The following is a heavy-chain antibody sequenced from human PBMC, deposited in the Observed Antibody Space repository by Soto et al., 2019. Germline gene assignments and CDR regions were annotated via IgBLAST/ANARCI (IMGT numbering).Heavy chain of an antibody. V-gene: IGHV4-4*07. J-gene: IGHJ4*02. CDR1: GGSISRYY. D-gene: IGHD6-13*01. Sequence: QVQLQESGPGLVRPSETLSLICNISGGSISRYYWSWIRQPAGKGLEWIGRMFASGSTNYNPSFKGRVTLSLDPSKNQFSLKLNSVTAADTAVYYCARLISSSWYYFDLWGQGTLVTVSS. CDR3: ARLISSSWYYFDL. CDR2: MFASGST.